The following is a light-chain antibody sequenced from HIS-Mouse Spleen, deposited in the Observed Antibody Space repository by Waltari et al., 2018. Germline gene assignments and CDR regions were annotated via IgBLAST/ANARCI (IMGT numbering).Light chain of an antibody. CDR3: QSYDSSLSGWV. V-gene: IGLV1-40*01. CDR2: GNS. J-gene: IGLJ3*02. Sequence: QSVLTQPPSVSGAPGQRVTIPCTGSSSNIGAGYDVHWYQQLPGTAPKLLIYGNSNRPPGFPDRFSGSKSGTSASLAITGLEAEDEADYYCQSYDSSLSGWVFGGGTKLTVL. CDR1: SSNIGAGYD.